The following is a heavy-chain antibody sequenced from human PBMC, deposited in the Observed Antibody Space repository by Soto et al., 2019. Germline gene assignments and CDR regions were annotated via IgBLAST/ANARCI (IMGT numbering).Heavy chain of an antibody. Sequence: QVQLQQWGAGLLKPSETLSLTCAVYGGSFSGYYWSWIRQPPGKGLEWIGEINHSGSTNYNPSLKSRVTIPVDTSKNQFSLKLSSVTAADTAVYYCARVSLSGGSVDYWGQGTLVTVSS. CDR2: INHSGST. D-gene: IGHD3-16*01. CDR1: GGSFSGYY. J-gene: IGHJ4*02. CDR3: ARVSLSGGSVDY. V-gene: IGHV4-34*01.